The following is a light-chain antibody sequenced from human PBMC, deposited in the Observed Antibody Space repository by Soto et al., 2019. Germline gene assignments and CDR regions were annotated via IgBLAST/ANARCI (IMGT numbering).Light chain of an antibody. J-gene: IGKJ3*01. CDR2: DAS. Sequence: EIVLTQSPATLSLSPGARATLSCRASQSVSSYLAWYQQKPGQAPRLLIYDASNRATGIPARFSGSGSGTDFTLTISSLEPEDFAVYYCQQRSNWPPGFTFCPGTKVDIK. CDR3: QQRSNWPPGFT. CDR1: QSVSSY. V-gene: IGKV3-11*01.